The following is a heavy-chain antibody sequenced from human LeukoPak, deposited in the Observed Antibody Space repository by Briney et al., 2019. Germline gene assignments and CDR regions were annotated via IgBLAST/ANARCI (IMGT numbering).Heavy chain of an antibody. Sequence: ASVKVFCKASGYTFTGYHMHWVRQAPGQGLEWMGRINPNSGDTNYAQKFQGRVTMTRDTSISTAYMELSRLRSDDTAVYYCARDYCSNTSCLFDYWGQGTLVTVSS. CDR3: ARDYCSNTSCLFDY. CDR1: GYTFTGYH. CDR2: INPNSGDT. V-gene: IGHV1-2*06. J-gene: IGHJ4*02. D-gene: IGHD2-2*01.